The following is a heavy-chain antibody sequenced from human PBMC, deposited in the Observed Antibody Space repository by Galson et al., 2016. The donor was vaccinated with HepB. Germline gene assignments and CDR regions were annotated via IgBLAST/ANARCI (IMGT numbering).Heavy chain of an antibody. CDR2: VWYDGSNK. CDR1: GFTYSSYG. D-gene: IGHD5-18*01. CDR3: ARDPLGYSYGHSMDV. V-gene: IGHV3-33*01. Sequence: SLRLSCAASGFTYSSYGMHWVRQAPGKGLEWVAVVWYDGSNKYYADSVKGRFTISRDNSKNTLYLQMSSLKAEDTAVYYCARDPLGYSYGHSMDVWGQGTTVTVSS. J-gene: IGHJ6*02.